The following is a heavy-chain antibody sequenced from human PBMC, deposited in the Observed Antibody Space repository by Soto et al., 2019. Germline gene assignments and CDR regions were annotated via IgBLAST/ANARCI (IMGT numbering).Heavy chain of an antibody. J-gene: IGHJ4*02. Sequence: QVQLVESGGGVVQPGRSLRLSCAASGFTFSRYGIHWVRQAPGKGLEWLAVISYDGSNKHYADSLKGRFTVSRDNSKNTLYLQMTSLSTEDPAVYFCASYSGKYQGPIDYWGQGNLVTVSS. D-gene: IGHD1-26*01. V-gene: IGHV3-30*03. CDR1: GFTFSRYG. CDR2: ISYDGSNK. CDR3: ASYSGKYQGPIDY.